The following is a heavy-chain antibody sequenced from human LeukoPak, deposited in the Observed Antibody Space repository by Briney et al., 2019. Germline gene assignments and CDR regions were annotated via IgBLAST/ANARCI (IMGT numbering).Heavy chain of an antibody. V-gene: IGHV1-2*02. CDR3: ARDRSSGWAYYFDY. Sequence: ASVKVSCKASGYTFTGHYMHWVRQAPGQGLEWMGWINPNSGGTNYAQKFQGRVTMTRDTSISTAYMELSRLRSDDTAVYYCARDRSSGWAYYFDYWGQGTLVTVSS. J-gene: IGHJ4*02. CDR1: GYTFTGHY. CDR2: INPNSGGT. D-gene: IGHD6-19*01.